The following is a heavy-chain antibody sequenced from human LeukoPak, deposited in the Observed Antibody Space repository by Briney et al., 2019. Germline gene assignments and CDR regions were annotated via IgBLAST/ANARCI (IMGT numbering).Heavy chain of an antibody. V-gene: IGHV3-53*01. CDR1: GLTVSSHY. J-gene: IGHJ4*02. CDR2: IHSGGST. D-gene: IGHD4-17*01. Sequence: GGSLRLSCAASGLTVSSHYMSWVRQAPGKGLEWVSVIHSGGSTYYADSVKGRFTISRDNPKNTLYLQMNSLRAEDTAVYYCATGYADYGGAADYWGQGTLVTVSS. CDR3: ATGYADYGGAADY.